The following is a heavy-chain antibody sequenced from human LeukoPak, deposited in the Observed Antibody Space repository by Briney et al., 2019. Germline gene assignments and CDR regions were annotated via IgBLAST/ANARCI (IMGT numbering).Heavy chain of an antibody. V-gene: IGHV3-49*04. D-gene: IGHD1-1*01. CDR1: GFTFGDYA. CDR2: IRSKAYGGTT. Sequence: GGSLRLSCTASGFTFGDYAMSWVRQAPGKGLEWVGFIRSKAYGGTTEYAASVKGRFTISRDDSKSIAYLQMNSLKTEDTAVYYCTRAPHWSLWYFDYWGQGTLVTVSS. CDR3: TRAPHWSLWYFDY. J-gene: IGHJ4*02.